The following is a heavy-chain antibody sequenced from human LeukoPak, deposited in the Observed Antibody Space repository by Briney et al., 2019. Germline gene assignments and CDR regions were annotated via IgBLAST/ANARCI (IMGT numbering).Heavy chain of an antibody. V-gene: IGHV4-34*01. CDR2: INHSGST. D-gene: IGHD6-6*01. Sequence: PSETLSLTCAVYGGSFSGYYWSWIRQPPGKGLEWIGEINHSGSTNYNPSLKSRVTISVDTSKNQFSLKLSSVTAADTAVYYCARGSSSIAARPPYYYYGMDVWGQGTTVTVSS. CDR1: GGSFSGYY. J-gene: IGHJ6*02. CDR3: ARGSSSIAARPPYYYYGMDV.